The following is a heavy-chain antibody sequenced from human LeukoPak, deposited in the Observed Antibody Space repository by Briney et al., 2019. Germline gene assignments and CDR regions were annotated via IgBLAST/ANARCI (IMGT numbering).Heavy chain of an antibody. Sequence: QSGGSLRLSCAASGFTFSSYEMNWVRQAPGKGLEWVSYISSSGSTIYYADSVKGRFTISRDNAKNSLYLQMNSLRAEDTAVYYCAREPAGGDSSWGQGTLVTVSS. CDR2: ISSSGSTI. V-gene: IGHV3-48*03. CDR3: AREPAGGDSS. J-gene: IGHJ5*02. CDR1: GFTFSSYE. D-gene: IGHD4-23*01.